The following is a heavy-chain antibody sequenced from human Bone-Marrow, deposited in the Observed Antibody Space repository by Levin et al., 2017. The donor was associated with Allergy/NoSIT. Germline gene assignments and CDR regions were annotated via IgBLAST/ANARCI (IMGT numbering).Heavy chain of an antibody. V-gene: IGHV3-30*18. D-gene: IGHD2-15*01. CDR2: ISSNGKTQ. J-gene: IGHJ4*02. CDR3: AQLPSGGKTVVGRGLGY. CDR1: GLTFGSYG. Sequence: GGSLRLSCAGTGLTFGSYGMHWVRQAPGKGLEWVAFISSNGKTQYYADSVKGRFSISRDNSKSTLSLLMGSLKLEDTGLYYCAQLPSGGKTVVGRGLGYWGRGTLVTVSS.